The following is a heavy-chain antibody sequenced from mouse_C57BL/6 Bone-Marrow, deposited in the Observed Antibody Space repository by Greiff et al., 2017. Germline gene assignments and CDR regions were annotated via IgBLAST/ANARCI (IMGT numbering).Heavy chain of an antibody. Sequence: EVKLMESGGGLVQSGRSLRLSCATSGFTFSDFYMEWVRQAPGKGLEWIAASRNKANDYTTEYSASVKGRFIVSRDTSQSILYLQMNALRAEDTAIYYCARDPITTGVGPYAMDYWGQGTSVTVSS. V-gene: IGHV7-1*01. CDR3: ARDPITTGVGPYAMDY. CDR2: SRNKANDYTT. J-gene: IGHJ4*01. D-gene: IGHD1-1*01. CDR1: GFTFSDFY.